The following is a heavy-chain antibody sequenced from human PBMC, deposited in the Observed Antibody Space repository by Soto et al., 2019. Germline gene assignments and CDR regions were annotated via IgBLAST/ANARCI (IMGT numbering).Heavy chain of an antibody. D-gene: IGHD5-18*01. CDR3: AKDRSVDTRDWFDP. Sequence: GGSLRLSCAASGFTFGTYAMNWVRQAPGKGLEWVSGISGSGGSTYYTDSVKGRFTISRDNSKNTLYLQMNSLRADDTSVYYCAKDRSVDTRDWFDPWGQGTLVTVSS. V-gene: IGHV3-23*01. CDR2: ISGSGGST. CDR1: GFTFGTYA. J-gene: IGHJ5*02.